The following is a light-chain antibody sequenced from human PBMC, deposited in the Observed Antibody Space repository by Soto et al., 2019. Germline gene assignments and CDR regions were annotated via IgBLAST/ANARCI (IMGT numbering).Light chain of an antibody. CDR1: QDVTTG. V-gene: IGKV1-5*01. CDR2: DAS. CDR3: QQYNTDSLT. J-gene: IGKJ4*01. Sequence: DVQMTQSPSTLSASVGDRVTITCRASQDVTTGLAWYQQKPGKAPKLLIYDASSLEGGVPSRFSGSGSGTEFTLTISSLQPDDFATYHCQQYNTDSLTFGGGTTVEIK.